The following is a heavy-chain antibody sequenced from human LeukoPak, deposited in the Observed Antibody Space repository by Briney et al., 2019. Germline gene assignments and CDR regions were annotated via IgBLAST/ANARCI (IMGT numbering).Heavy chain of an antibody. J-gene: IGHJ4*02. Sequence: SETLSLTCTVSSGSLSNYYWGWTRQPPGKGLEWIGEIYRSGSTNYNPSLKSRVTISVDKSKNQFCLKLSSVTAADTAVYYCAREPRYCSGGSCYRGIFDYWGQGTLVTVSS. D-gene: IGHD2-15*01. CDR3: AREPRYCSGGSCYRGIFDY. CDR1: SGSLSNYY. CDR2: IYRSGST. V-gene: IGHV4-59*12.